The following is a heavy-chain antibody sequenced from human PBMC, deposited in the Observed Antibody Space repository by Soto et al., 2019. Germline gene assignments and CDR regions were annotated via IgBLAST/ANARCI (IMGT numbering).Heavy chain of an antibody. J-gene: IGHJ4*02. CDR3: ATTSRHFDS. Sequence: GGSLRLSCAASGFTFSGFWMTWVRQAPGKGLEWVANINEDGSEYYYVDSVKGRFTISRDNAKNSLYLQMNSLRDEDTAVYYCATTSRHFDSWGQGTLVTVSS. CDR1: GFTFSGFW. CDR2: INEDGSEY. V-gene: IGHV3-7*02.